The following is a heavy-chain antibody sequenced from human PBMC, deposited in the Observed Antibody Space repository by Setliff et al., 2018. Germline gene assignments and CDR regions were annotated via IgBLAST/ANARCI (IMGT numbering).Heavy chain of an antibody. Sequence: ESLTISCKGSGFSFTDFWIGWVRQMPGKGLEWMGLIYAGDSDTRYNPSFQGRVTMSADKSINTAYLQWSSLKASDTAIYYCARQKSTGSGNNWFDPWGQGTLVTVSS. D-gene: IGHD3-10*01. J-gene: IGHJ5*02. V-gene: IGHV5-51*01. CDR1: GFSFTDFW. CDR2: IYAGDSDT. CDR3: ARQKSTGSGNNWFDP.